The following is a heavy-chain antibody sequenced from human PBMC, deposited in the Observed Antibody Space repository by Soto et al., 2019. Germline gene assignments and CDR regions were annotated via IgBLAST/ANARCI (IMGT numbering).Heavy chain of an antibody. D-gene: IGHD3-22*01. CDR2: IYYSGST. CDR3: ATSGSSGYSVGLDI. V-gene: IGHV4-59*11. J-gene: IGHJ4*01. Sequence: SETLSLTCTASGGSISSHYWSWIWQPPQKGLEWIAYIYYSGSTYYIPSLKSRVTISVDTSKDRFSLKLSSVTAADNDMYYCATSGSSGYSVGLDIWDQGPLVNVSS. CDR1: GGSISSHY.